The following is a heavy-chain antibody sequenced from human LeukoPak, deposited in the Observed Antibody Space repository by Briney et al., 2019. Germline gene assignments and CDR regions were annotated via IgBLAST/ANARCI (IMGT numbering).Heavy chain of an antibody. CDR2: IHYSGIT. CDR3: ARGSRAVTTSSNIHPYYFDY. V-gene: IGHV4-59*01. D-gene: IGHD4-17*01. CDR1: GGSINSLY. Sequence: PSETLSLTCTVSGGSINSLYWNWIRQLPGKGLEWIGYIHYSGITNYNPSFNSRVTISLDTSKNQFSLKLTSVTAAGMAVYYCARGSRAVTTSSNIHPYYFDYWGQGTLVTVSS. J-gene: IGHJ4*02.